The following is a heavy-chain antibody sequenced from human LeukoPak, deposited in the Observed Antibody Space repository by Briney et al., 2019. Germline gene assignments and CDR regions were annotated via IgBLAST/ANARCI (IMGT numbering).Heavy chain of an antibody. Sequence: SETLSLTCTVSGGSISSGGYYWSWIRQPPGKGLEWIGYIYHSGSTYYNPSLKSRVTISVDRSKNQFSLKLSSVTAADTAVYYCARNPYSAVAGISYFDYWGQGTLVTVSS. D-gene: IGHD6-19*01. V-gene: IGHV4-30-2*01. J-gene: IGHJ4*02. CDR2: IYHSGST. CDR1: GGSISSGGYY. CDR3: ARNPYSAVAGISYFDY.